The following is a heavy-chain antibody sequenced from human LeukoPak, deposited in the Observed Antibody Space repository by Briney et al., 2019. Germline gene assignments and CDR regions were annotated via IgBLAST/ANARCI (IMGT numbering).Heavy chain of an antibody. V-gene: IGHV3-48*02. Sequence: GGSLRLSCAASGFTFSSYSMNWVRQAPGKGLEWVSHISSSGSAKYYADSVKGRFTISRDNAKNSLYLQMNSLRDEDTAVFYCASGSGHWGQGTLVTVSS. CDR2: ISSSGSAK. D-gene: IGHD2-2*03. CDR1: GFTFSSYS. CDR3: ASGSGH. J-gene: IGHJ4*02.